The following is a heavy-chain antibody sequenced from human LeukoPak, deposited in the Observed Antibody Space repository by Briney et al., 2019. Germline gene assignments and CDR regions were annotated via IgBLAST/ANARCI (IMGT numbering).Heavy chain of an antibody. CDR1: GFTFSSYA. CDR2: ISGSGGST. J-gene: IGHJ4*02. Sequence: PGRSLRLSCAASGFTFSSYAMSWVRQAPGKGLEWVSAISGSGGSTYYADSVKGRFTISRDNSKNTLYLQMNSLRAEDTAVYYCARGKSQRFLDVVTYPDYWGQGTLVTVSS. CDR3: ARGKSQRFLDVVTYPDY. D-gene: IGHD3-3*01. V-gene: IGHV3-23*01.